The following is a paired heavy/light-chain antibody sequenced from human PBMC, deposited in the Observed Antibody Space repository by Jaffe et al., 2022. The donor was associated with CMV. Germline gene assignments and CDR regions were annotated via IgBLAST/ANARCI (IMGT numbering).Light chain of an antibody. Sequence: DIVMTQSPDSLAVSLGERATINCKSSQSILYSSNNKNYLAWYQQKPGQPPKLLIYWASTRESGVPDRFSGSGSGTDFTLTISSLQAEDVALYYCQQYYNIPRTFGQGTKVEI. CDR2: WAS. J-gene: IGKJ1*01. CDR3: QQYYNIPRT. V-gene: IGKV4-1*01. CDR1: QSILYSSNNKNY.
Heavy chain of an antibody. J-gene: IGHJ4*02. D-gene: IGHD3-22*01. Sequence: QVQLVQSGAEVKKPGASVKVSCKASGYTFSIYYIHGVRQAPGQGLEWMGMINPSGGRTSYAQKFQGRVTMSRDTSTSTVYMELSSLRSEDTAVYYCARASSENYYDSSGCFDLWGQGTLVTVSS. CDR3: ARASSENYYDSSGCFDL. CDR2: INPSGGRT. V-gene: IGHV1-46*01. CDR1: GYTFSIYY.